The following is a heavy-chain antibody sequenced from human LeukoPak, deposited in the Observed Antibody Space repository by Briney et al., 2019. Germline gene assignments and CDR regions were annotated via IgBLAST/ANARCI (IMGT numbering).Heavy chain of an antibody. Sequence: SETLSLTCTVSGGSISSSSYYWGWIRQPPGKGLEWIGSIYYSGSTYYSPSLKNRLTISVDTSKNQFSLTLRSVTAADTAVYFCAGHSNGWYSPFDYWSQGTLVTVSS. D-gene: IGHD6-19*01. CDR2: IYYSGST. V-gene: IGHV4-39*01. J-gene: IGHJ4*02. CDR3: AGHSNGWYSPFDY. CDR1: GGSISSSSYY.